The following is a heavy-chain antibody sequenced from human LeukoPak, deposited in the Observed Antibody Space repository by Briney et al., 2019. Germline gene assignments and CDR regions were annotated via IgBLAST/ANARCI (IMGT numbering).Heavy chain of an antibody. CDR1: GFTFSSYG. Sequence: PGGSLRLSCAASGFTFSSYGMHWVRQAPGKGLEWVAFIRYDGNNEYYADFVKGRFSISRDNSKNTMYLQMNSLRAEDTAVYYCAKDYGRTLYSFDYWGQGTLVTVSS. J-gene: IGHJ4*02. V-gene: IGHV3-30*02. CDR2: IRYDGNNE. CDR3: AKDYGRTLYSFDY. D-gene: IGHD1-14*01.